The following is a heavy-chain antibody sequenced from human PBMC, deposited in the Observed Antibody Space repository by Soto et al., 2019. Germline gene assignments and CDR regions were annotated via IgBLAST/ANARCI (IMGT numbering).Heavy chain of an antibody. CDR2: LYGNSGGI. V-gene: IGHV3-11*05. J-gene: IGHJ4*02. Sequence: QVQLVESGGGLVKPRGSLRLSCAASGFTFSDNYMSWIRQAPGKGLESVAGLYGNSGGIQYSDSVKGRFTISRDNSKNIVYLQMNSLRVEDTAVYFCAKDAVPGDGVWLMDHWGQGTLVTVSS. D-gene: IGHD4-17*01. CDR3: AKDAVPGDGVWLMDH. CDR1: GFTFSDNY.